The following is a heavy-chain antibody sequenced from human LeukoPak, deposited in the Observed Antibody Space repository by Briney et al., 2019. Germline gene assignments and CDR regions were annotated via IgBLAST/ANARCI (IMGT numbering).Heavy chain of an antibody. CDR3: ARDMEWLLYRGPFDY. Sequence: ASVKVSCKASGYTFTGYYMHWVRQAPGQGLEWMGWINPNRGGTNYAQKFQGRVTMTRDTSISTAYMELSRLRSDDTAVYYCARDMEWLLYRGPFDYWGQGTLVTVSS. CDR1: GYTFTGYY. J-gene: IGHJ4*02. V-gene: IGHV1-2*02. D-gene: IGHD3-3*01. CDR2: INPNRGGT.